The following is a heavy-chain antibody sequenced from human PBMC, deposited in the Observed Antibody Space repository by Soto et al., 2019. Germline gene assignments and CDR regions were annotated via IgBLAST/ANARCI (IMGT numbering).Heavy chain of an antibody. CDR2: INPTGSMT. CDR1: GYSFITSYY. CDR3: ARDTGYDHDAFDI. Sequence: GASVKVSCKASGYSFITSYYMHWVRQALGQGPEWMGIINPTGSMTKYSQRFQGRLTMTRDTSTSTDYMELATLTSEDTAVYFCARDTGYDHDAFDIWGQGTMVTVSS. D-gene: IGHD5-12*01. V-gene: IGHV1-46*01. J-gene: IGHJ3*02.